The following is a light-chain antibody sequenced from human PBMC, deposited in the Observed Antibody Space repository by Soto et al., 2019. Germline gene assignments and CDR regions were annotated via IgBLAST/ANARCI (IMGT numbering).Light chain of an antibody. V-gene: IGKV1-6*01. J-gene: IGKJ1*01. CDR1: QGISNY. CDR3: LQDYTYFWM. Sequence: IQMTQSPSSLSASVGDRVTITCRASQGISNYLGWYQQKPGKAPKLLIYGASSLQGGVSSRFSGSGFGTDFTLTISSLQPEDSATYYCLQDYTYFWMFGQGTKVDIK. CDR2: GAS.